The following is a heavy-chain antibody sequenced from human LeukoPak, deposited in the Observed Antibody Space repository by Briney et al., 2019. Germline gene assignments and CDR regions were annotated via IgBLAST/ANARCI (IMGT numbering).Heavy chain of an antibody. D-gene: IGHD1-26*01. Sequence: PGGSLRLSCAASGFTFSSYSMNWVRQAPGKGLEWVSYISSSSSTIYYADSVKGRFTISRDNSKNTLYLQMNSLRAEDTAVYYCASGSPHEYYFDYWGQGTLVTVSS. CDR1: GFTFSSYS. CDR3: ASGSPHEYYFDY. CDR2: ISSSSSTI. V-gene: IGHV3-48*01. J-gene: IGHJ4*02.